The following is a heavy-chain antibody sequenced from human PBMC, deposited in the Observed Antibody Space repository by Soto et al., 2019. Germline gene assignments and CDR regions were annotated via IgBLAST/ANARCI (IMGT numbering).Heavy chain of an antibody. D-gene: IGHD2-21*01. Sequence: SETLSLTCAVYGGSFSAYYWTWIRQPPGTGLEWIGEINHSGSTNYNPSLKSRVTISVDTSKNQFSLKLASVTAADTAVYYCARDKIPGLFDYWGQGTLVTVSS. CDR1: GGSFSAYY. CDR3: ARDKIPGLFDY. V-gene: IGHV4-34*01. CDR2: INHSGST. J-gene: IGHJ4*02.